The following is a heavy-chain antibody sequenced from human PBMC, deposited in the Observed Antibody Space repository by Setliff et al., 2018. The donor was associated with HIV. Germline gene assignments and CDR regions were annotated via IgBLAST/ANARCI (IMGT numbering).Heavy chain of an antibody. CDR1: GLPFGNYY. V-gene: IGHV4-34*01. CDR2: VNHNGNI. Sequence: SETLSLTCGLNGLPFGNYYWNWIRQSPGKGLEWIVEVNHNGNINYNPSLQSRVTVSVDTSRNQVSLRLNSVTAADAAVYYCARAPSHYDVFTDSYVPYHLDHWGQGKLVTVSS. CDR3: ARAPSHYDVFTDSYVPYHLDH. J-gene: IGHJ4*02. D-gene: IGHD3-16*01.